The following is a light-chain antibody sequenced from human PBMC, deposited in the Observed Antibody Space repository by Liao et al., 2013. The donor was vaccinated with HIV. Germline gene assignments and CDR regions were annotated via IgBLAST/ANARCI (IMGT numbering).Light chain of an antibody. J-gene: IGLJ3*02. V-gene: IGLV3-1*01. Sequence: SYDLTQPPSVSVSPGQTASITCSGDRLGDKFVSWYQQKPGQSPVVVIYQDTKRPSGIPERFSGSNSGNTATLTISRVEAGDEADYYCQVWDSSTDQEVFGGGTKLTVL. CDR1: RLGDKF. CDR2: QDT. CDR3: QVWDSSTDQEV.